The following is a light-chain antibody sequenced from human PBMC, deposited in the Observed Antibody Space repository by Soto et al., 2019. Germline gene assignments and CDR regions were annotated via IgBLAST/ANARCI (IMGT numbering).Light chain of an antibody. J-gene: IGKJ5*01. CDR2: DAS. CDR1: QSVSTY. CDR3: QQRSDWPPIT. Sequence: EVVLTQSPDTLSLSPGDRATLSCGASQSVSTYLAWYQQKPGQAPRLLIYDASNRATGIPARFSGSGSGTDFTLTISSLEPEDFAVYYCQQRSDWPPITFGQGTRLEIK. V-gene: IGKV3-11*01.